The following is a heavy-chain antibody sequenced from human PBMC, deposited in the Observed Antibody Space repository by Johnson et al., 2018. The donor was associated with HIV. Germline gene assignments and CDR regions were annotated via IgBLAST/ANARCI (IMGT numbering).Heavy chain of an antibody. J-gene: IGHJ3*02. CDR1: GFTFSSYA. CDR2: ISGSGGST. CDR3: AKVLSPRPWGDDAFDI. V-gene: IGHV3-23*04. D-gene: IGHD7-27*01. Sequence: VQLVESGGGLVQPGGSLRLSCAASGFTFSSYAMSWVRQAPGKGLEWVSAISGSGGSTYYAASVQGRFTISRDNSKNSVYLQMNSLRAEDTAVYYCAKVLSPRPWGDDAFDIWGQGTMVTVSS.